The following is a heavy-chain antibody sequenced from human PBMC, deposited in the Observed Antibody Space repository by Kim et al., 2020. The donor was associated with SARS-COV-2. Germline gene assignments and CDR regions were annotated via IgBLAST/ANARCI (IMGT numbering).Heavy chain of an antibody. J-gene: IGHJ6*02. V-gene: IGHV5-51*01. Sequence: GESLKISCKGSGYSFTSYWIGWVRQMPGKGLEWMGIIYPGDSDTRYSPSFQGQVTISADKSISTAYLQWSSLKASDTAMYYCARQSSSPAQGMDVWGQGTTGTVSS. CDR1: GYSFTSYW. D-gene: IGHD6-6*01. CDR2: IYPGDSDT. CDR3: ARQSSSPAQGMDV.